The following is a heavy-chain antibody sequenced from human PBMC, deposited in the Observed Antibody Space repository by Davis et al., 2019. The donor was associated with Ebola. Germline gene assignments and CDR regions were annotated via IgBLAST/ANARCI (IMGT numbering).Heavy chain of an antibody. J-gene: IGHJ4*02. CDR1: GFVFSSYV. Sequence: GESLKISCAASGFVFSSYVMSWVRQAPGKGLEWVSIIYSGAGGSTYYADSVKGRFTISRDNSRSTLYLQMNSLRADDTAVYYCASRTYGSGSNWGQGTLVTVSS. D-gene: IGHD3-10*01. CDR2: IYSGAGGST. V-gene: IGHV3-23*03. CDR3: ASRTYGSGSN.